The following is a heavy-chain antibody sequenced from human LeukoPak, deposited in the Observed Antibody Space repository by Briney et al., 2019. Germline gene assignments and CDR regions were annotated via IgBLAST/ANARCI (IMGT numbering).Heavy chain of an antibody. V-gene: IGHV2-5*02. CDR3: AHRGQLSLRGPTAFDP. J-gene: IGHJ5*02. D-gene: IGHD3-16*02. CDR1: GFSLSTSGVG. CDR2: IYWDDDK. Sequence: SGPTLAKHTQTLTLPCTFSGFSLSTSGVGVGWIRQPPGKALECLALIYWDDDKRYNPSLKNRLTVTKDTSKNQAVLTLTNMDPVDTATYYCAHRGQLSLRGPTAFDPWGQGILVTVSS.